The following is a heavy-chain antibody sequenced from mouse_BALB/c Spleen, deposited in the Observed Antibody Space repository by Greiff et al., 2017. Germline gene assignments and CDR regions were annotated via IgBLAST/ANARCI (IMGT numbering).Heavy chain of an antibody. V-gene: IGHV1-87*01. D-gene: IGHD1-2*01. J-gene: IGHJ1*01. CDR1: GYTFTSYW. Sequence: VQVVESGAELARPGASVKLSCKASGYTFTSYWMQWVKQRPGQGLEWIGAIYPGDGDTRYTQKFKGKATLTADKSSSTAYMQLSSLASEDSAVYYCARCYYGYGWYFDVWGAGTTVTVSS. CDR2: IYPGDGDT. CDR3: ARCYYGYGWYFDV.